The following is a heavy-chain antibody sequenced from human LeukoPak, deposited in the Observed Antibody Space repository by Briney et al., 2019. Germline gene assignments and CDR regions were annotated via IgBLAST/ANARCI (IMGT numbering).Heavy chain of an antibody. CDR1: GYTFTSYD. Sequence: ASVKVSCKASGYTFTSYDINWVRQATGQGLEWMGWMNPNSGNTGYAQKFQGRVTITRNTSISTAYMELSSLRSEDTAMYYCARAPLLTRVRGVFYGSAPWGQGPLFTVSS. V-gene: IGHV1-8*03. D-gene: IGHD3-10*01. J-gene: IGHJ5*02. CDR2: MNPNSGNT. CDR3: ARAPLLTRVRGVFYGSAP.